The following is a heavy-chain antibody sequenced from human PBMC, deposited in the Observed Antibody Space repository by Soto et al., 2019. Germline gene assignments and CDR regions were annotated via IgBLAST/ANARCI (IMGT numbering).Heavy chain of an antibody. D-gene: IGHD2-15*01. J-gene: IGHJ4*02. CDR3: AKDLCSGGSCYSEY. CDR1: GFTFTSYG. V-gene: IGHV3-30*18. Sequence: QVQLVESGGGVVQPGRSLRLSCAASGFTFTSYGMHWVRQAPGKGLEGVAVISYDGSNKYYGDSVKGRFTISRDNSMNTLYLQMNSLRAEDTAVYYCAKDLCSGGSCYSEYWGQGTLVTVSS. CDR2: ISYDGSNK.